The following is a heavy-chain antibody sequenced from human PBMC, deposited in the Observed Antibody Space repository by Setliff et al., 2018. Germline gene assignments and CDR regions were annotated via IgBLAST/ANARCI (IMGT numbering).Heavy chain of an antibody. CDR2: MSFDGSNT. CDR1: GFTFSYYA. CDR3: AGDPPNSGYAFDI. Sequence: PGGSLRLSCAASGFTFSYYAMHWVRQAPGKGLEWAAVMSFDGSNTYYGDSVKGRFTISRDNSKNTLYLQMNSLRVEDTAVYYCAGDPPNSGYAFDIWGQGTLVTVS. D-gene: IGHD5-18*01. V-gene: IGHV3-33*08. J-gene: IGHJ3*02.